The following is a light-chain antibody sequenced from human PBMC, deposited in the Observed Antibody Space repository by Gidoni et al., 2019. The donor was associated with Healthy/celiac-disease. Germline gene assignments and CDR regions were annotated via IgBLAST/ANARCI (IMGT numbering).Light chain of an antibody. V-gene: IGKV1-39*01. CDR2: AAS. Sequence: IQMTQSPSSLSASVGDRVTITCRASESISSYLNWYQQKPGKAPKLLIYAASSLQSGVPSRFSGSGSGTDFTLTISSLQPEDFATYYWQQSYSTPWTFGQGTKVEIK. J-gene: IGKJ1*01. CDR1: ESISSY. CDR3: QQSYSTPWT.